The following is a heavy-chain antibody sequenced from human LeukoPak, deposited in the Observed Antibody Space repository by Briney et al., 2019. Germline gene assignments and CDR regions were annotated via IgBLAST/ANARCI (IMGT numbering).Heavy chain of an antibody. J-gene: IGHJ4*02. D-gene: IGHD3-10*01. V-gene: IGHV3-30*04. CDR1: GSTFSSYA. Sequence: PGGSLRLSCAASGSTFSSYAMHWVRQAPGKGLEWVTVISYDGSNKYYGDSVKGRFTISRDNSKNTLYLQMNSLRAEDTAVYYCAREGSGSYYWGQGTLVTVSS. CDR2: ISYDGSNK. CDR3: AREGSGSYY.